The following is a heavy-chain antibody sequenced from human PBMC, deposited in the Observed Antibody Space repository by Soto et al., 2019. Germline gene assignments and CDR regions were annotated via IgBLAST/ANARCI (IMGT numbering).Heavy chain of an antibody. CDR1: GYSFTSYW. V-gene: IGHV5-10-1*04. CDR2: IDPSDSYT. CDR3: ARQGNGAEGFDY. Sequence: PGESLKISCKGSGYSFTSYWISWVRQMPGKGLEWMGRIDPSDSYTNYSPSFQGQVTISADRSISTAYLQWSSLKPSDTAMYYCARQGNGAEGFDYWGQGTLVTVSS. D-gene: IGHD4-17*01. J-gene: IGHJ4*02.